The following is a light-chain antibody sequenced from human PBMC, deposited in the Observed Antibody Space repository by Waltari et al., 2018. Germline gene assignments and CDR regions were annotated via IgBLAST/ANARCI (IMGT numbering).Light chain of an antibody. CDR2: DAS. CDR1: QSVSSY. J-gene: IGKJ3*01. V-gene: IGKV3-11*01. Sequence: EIVLTQSPATLSLSPGERATLSCRASQSVSSYLAWYQQKPGQAPRLLIYDASNRATGIPARFSGSGSGTDFTLTITRLEPEDFAVYYCQRSGGSFGPGTKVDVK. CDR3: QRSGGS.